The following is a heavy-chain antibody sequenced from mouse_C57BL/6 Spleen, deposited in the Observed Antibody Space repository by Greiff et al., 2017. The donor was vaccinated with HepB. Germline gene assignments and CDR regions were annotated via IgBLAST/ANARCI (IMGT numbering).Heavy chain of an antibody. CDR2: IYPGDGDT. CDR3: ARRGLLLGFAY. V-gene: IGHV1-82*01. D-gene: IGHD1-1*02. J-gene: IGHJ3*01. CDR1: GYAFSSSW. Sequence: QVQLKESGPELVKPGASVKISCKASGYAFSSSWMNWVKQRPGKGLEWIGRIYPGDGDTNYNGKFKGKATLTADKSSSTAYMQLSSLTSEDSAVYFCARRGLLLGFAYWGQGTLVTVSA.